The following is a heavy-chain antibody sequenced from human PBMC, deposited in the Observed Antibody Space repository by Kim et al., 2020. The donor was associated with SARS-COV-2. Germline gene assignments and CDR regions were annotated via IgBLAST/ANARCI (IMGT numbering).Heavy chain of an antibody. V-gene: IGHV3-43*02. CDR1: GFTFDDYA. D-gene: IGHD3-10*01. J-gene: IGHJ4*01. CDR2: ISGDGGST. CDR3: AKDAQWFGELLYEGGY. Sequence: GGSLRLSCAASGFTFDDYAMHWVRQAPGKGLEWVSLISGDGGSTYYADSVKGRFTISRDNSKNSLYLQMNSLRTEDTALYYCAKDAQWFGELLYEGGYWGQGTLVTVSS.